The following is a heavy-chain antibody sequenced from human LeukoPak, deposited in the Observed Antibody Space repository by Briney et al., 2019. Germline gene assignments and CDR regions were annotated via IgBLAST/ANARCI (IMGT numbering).Heavy chain of an antibody. V-gene: IGHV3-23*01. CDR2: ISDGGSRT. D-gene: IGHD7-27*01. Sequence: GGSLRLSCAASGFSFSSYAVSWVRQAPGRGLEWVSGISDGGSRTYYADSVKGRFTISRDDSKNTLYLQMNSLRAEDTAVYYCAKGQLGIGVDYWGQGTLVTVSS. CDR1: GFSFSSYA. CDR3: AKGQLGIGVDY. J-gene: IGHJ4*02.